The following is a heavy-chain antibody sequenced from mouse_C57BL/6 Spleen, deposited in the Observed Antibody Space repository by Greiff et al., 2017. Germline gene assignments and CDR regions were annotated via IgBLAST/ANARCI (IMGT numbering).Heavy chain of an antibody. CDR1: GFTFSSYA. CDR3: ARDREDYDRDWFAY. J-gene: IGHJ3*01. V-gene: IGHV5-4*01. D-gene: IGHD2-4*01. Sequence: EVQRVESGGGLVKPGGSLKLSCAASGFTFSSYAMSWVRQTPEKRLEWVATISDGGSYTYYPDNVKGRFTISRDNAKNNLYLQMSHLKSEDTAMYYCARDREDYDRDWFAYWGQGTLVTVSA. CDR2: ISDGGSYT.